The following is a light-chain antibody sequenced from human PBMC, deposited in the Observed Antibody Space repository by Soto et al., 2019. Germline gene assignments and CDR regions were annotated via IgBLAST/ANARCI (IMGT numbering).Light chain of an antibody. Sequence: QSALTQPASVSGSPGQSITISCTGTSSDVGGYNYVSWYQQHPGKAPKLMIYEVSNRPSGVSNRFSGSKSGNTASLTISGLQAEDEADYYCSSYTSSNTLVVFGGGPKLTVL. CDR3: SSYTSSNTLVV. CDR1: SSDVGGYNY. V-gene: IGLV2-14*01. J-gene: IGLJ2*01. CDR2: EVS.